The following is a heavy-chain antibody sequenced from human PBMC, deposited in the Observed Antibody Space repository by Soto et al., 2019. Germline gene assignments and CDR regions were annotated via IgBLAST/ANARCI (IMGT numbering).Heavy chain of an antibody. CDR2: ISGSGGST. CDR3: AKVDIAYCGGDCYWGPGPLDY. J-gene: IGHJ4*02. D-gene: IGHD2-21*02. Sequence: GGSLRLSCAASGFTFSSYAMSWVRQAPGKGLEWVSAISGSGGSTYYADSVKGRFTISRDNSKNTLYLQMNSLRAEDTAVYYCAKVDIAYCGGDCYWGPGPLDYWGQGTLVTVSS. CDR1: GFTFSSYA. V-gene: IGHV3-23*01.